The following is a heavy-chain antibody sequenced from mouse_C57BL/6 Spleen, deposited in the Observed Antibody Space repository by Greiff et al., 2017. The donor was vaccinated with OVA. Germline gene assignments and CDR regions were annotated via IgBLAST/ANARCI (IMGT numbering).Heavy chain of an antibody. Sequence: VQLQQSGPGLVKPSQSLSLTCSVTGYSITSGYYWNWIRQFPGNKLEWMGYISYDGSNNYNPSLKNRISITRDTSKNQFFLKLNSVTTEDTATYYCARGGWVDYWGQGTTLTVSS. CDR3: ARGGWVDY. J-gene: IGHJ2*01. D-gene: IGHD3-3*01. CDR1: GYSITSGYY. V-gene: IGHV3-6*01. CDR2: ISYDGSN.